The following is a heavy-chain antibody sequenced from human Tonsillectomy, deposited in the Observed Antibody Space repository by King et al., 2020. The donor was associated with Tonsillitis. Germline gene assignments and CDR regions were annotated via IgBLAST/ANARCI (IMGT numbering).Heavy chain of an antibody. J-gene: IGHJ6*02. CDR3: ARDESDIMTADITYYYYYAMDV. CDR2: TSYDGSNK. CDR1: GFTFSSYA. V-gene: IGHV3-30*01. Sequence: VQVVESGGGVVQPGRSLRLSCAASGFTFSSYAMHWVRQAPGKGLEWVAVTSYDGSNKYYADSVKGRFTISRDNSKNTLYLQMNSLRAEDTAVYYCARDESDIMTADITYYYYYAMDVWGQGTTVTVSS. D-gene: IGHD3-9*01.